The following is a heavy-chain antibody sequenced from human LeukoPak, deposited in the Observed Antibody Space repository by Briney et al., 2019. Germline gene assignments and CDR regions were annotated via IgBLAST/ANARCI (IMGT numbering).Heavy chain of an antibody. Sequence: HVASVKVSCKASGYTFISYAMHWVRQAPGQRLEWMGWINAGNGNIKYSQKFQGRVTITRDTSASTAYMELSSLRSEDTAVYYCARDQKSSGWDYYYGMDVWGQGTTVTVSS. D-gene: IGHD6-19*01. V-gene: IGHV1-3*01. CDR3: ARDQKSSGWDYYYGMDV. CDR2: INAGNGNI. CDR1: GYTFISYA. J-gene: IGHJ6*02.